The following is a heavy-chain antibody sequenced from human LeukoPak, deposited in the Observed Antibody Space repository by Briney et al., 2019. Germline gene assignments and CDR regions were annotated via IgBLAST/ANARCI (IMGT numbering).Heavy chain of an antibody. V-gene: IGHV4-59*01. Sequence: RASETLSLTCTVSGGSISSFYWNWIRQPPGKGLEWIGYIYYSGSTNYNPSLKSRVTISVDTSRNQFSLKLSSVTAADTAVYYCARTVFSYYYYGMDVWGQGTTVTVSS. CDR3: ARTVFSYYYYGMDV. J-gene: IGHJ6*02. CDR2: IYYSGST. CDR1: GGSISSFY. D-gene: IGHD2-21*02.